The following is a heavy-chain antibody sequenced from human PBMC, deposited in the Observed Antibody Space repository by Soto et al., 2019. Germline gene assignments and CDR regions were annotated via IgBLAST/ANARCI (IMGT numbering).Heavy chain of an antibody. CDR3: ERSGSSSWYYNY. CDR1: GYSFTNYW. CDR2: IYPDDSDT. V-gene: IGHV5-51*01. Sequence: GESLKISCQGSGYSFTNYWIAWVRQMPGKGLEWMGRIYPDDSDTRYSPSFQGQVTISADKSISTAYLQWSSLKASETAMYYCERSGSSSWYYNYWGQGTLVTVSS. J-gene: IGHJ4*02. D-gene: IGHD6-13*01.